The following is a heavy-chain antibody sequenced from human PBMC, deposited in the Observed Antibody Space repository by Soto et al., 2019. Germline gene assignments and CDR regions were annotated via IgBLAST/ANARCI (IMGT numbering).Heavy chain of an antibody. V-gene: IGHV3-74*01. CDR3: ARAKYYYDTGGYPSYYFDY. D-gene: IGHD3-22*01. CDR1: GFTFSSYW. J-gene: IGHJ4*02. Sequence: GGSLRLSCAASGFTFSSYWVHWVRQAPGKGLVWVTRINSYGSATNDADSVKVRFAISRYSSENTLYLQRSSLLAEDRAVYYCARAKYYYDTGGYPSYYFDYGGRGPLVPVP. CDR2: INSYGSAT.